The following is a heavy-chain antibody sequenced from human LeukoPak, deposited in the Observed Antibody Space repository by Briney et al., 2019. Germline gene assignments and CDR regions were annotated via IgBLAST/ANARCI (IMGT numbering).Heavy chain of an antibody. V-gene: IGHV1-18*01. J-gene: IGHJ6*03. CDR1: GYTFTSYG. D-gene: IGHD3-3*01. CDR3: ARELRFGVVRPSPADYMDV. CDR2: ISAYNGNT. Sequence: ASVKVSCKASGYTFTSYGISWVRQAPGQGLEWMGWISAYNGNTNYAQKLQGRVTMTTDTSTSTAYMELRSLRSDDTAVYYCARELRFGVVRPSPADYMDVWGKGTTVTVSS.